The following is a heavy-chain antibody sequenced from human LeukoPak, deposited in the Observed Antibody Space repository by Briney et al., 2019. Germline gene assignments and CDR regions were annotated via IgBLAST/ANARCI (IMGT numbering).Heavy chain of an antibody. J-gene: IGHJ4*02. CDR3: ARAPRPPWDDSSGLDY. CDR2: INPSGGST. Sequence: ASVKVSCKASGGTFSSYAISWVRQAPGQGLEWMGIINPSGGSTSYAQKFQGRVTMTRDTSTGTVYMELSSLRSEDTAVYYCARAPRPPWDDSSGLDYWGQGTRVTVSS. V-gene: IGHV1-46*01. D-gene: IGHD3-22*01. CDR1: GGTFSSYA.